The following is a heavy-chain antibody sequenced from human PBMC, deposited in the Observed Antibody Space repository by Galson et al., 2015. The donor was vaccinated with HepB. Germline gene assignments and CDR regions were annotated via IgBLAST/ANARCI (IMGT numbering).Heavy chain of an antibody. Sequence: SLRLSCAASGFTFSSYGMHWVRQAPGKGLEWVAVIWYDGSNKYYADSVKGRFTIPRDNSKNTLYLQMNSLRAEDTAVYYCARESEQQLITLDYWGQGTLVTVSS. CDR1: GFTFSSYG. V-gene: IGHV3-33*01. CDR3: ARESEQQLITLDY. D-gene: IGHD6-13*01. J-gene: IGHJ4*02. CDR2: IWYDGSNK.